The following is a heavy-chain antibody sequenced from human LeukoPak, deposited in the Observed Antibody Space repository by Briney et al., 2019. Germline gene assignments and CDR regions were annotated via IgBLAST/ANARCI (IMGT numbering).Heavy chain of an antibody. CDR2: ISGSGGST. Sequence: ETGGSLRLSCAASGFTFSSYAMSWVRQAPGKGLEWVSAISGSGGSTYYADSVKGRFTITRDNSKNTLYLQMNSLRAEDTAVYYCAKSRAVTTASVDYWGQGTLVTVSS. CDR3: AKSRAVTTASVDY. J-gene: IGHJ4*02. CDR1: GFTFSSYA. V-gene: IGHV3-23*01. D-gene: IGHD4-17*01.